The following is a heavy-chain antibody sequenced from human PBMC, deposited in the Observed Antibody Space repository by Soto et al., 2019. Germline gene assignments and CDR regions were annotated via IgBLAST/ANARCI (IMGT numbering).Heavy chain of an antibody. CDR3: ATLVNDLNASGRYYNNAY. V-gene: IGHV4-31*03. D-gene: IGHD3-10*01. J-gene: IGHJ4*02. Sequence: QVQLQESGPGLVKPSQTLSLSCTVSGGSISRGGYYWSWIRQHPGKGLEWIGFIYYSGSTNYNPCLKSRLSIPVDTSKNHFALKQSSRPAADTAVYYCATLVNDLNASGRYYNNAYWGQGTLVTVSS. CDR1: GGSISRGGYY. CDR2: IYYSGST.